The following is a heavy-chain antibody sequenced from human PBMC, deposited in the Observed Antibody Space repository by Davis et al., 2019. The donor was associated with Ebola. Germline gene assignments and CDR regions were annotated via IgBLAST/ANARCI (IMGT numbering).Heavy chain of an antibody. D-gene: IGHD6-19*01. V-gene: IGHV3-30*03. CDR3: ARDLGSDWYENYYYMDV. CDR2: ISYDGSNK. Sequence: PGGSLRLSCAASGFTFSSYGMHWVRQAPGKGLEWVAVISYDGSNKYYADSVKGRFTISRDNSKNTLYLQMNSLRAEDTAVYYCARDLGSDWYENYYYMDVWGKGTTVTVSS. CDR1: GFTFSSYG. J-gene: IGHJ6*03.